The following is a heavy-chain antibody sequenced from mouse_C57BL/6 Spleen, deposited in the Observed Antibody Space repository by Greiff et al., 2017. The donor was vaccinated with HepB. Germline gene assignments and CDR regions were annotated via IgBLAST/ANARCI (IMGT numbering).Heavy chain of an antibody. Sequence: EVQLMESGGGLVKPGGSLKLSCAASGFTFSDYGMHWVRQAPEKGLEWVAYISSGSSTIYYADTVKGRFTIARDNAKNTLFLQMTSLRSEDTAMYYCARPGDYDYWYFDVWGTGTTVTVSS. CDR2: ISSGSSTI. CDR1: GFTFSDYG. D-gene: IGHD2-4*01. CDR3: ARPGDYDYWYFDV. V-gene: IGHV5-17*01. J-gene: IGHJ1*03.